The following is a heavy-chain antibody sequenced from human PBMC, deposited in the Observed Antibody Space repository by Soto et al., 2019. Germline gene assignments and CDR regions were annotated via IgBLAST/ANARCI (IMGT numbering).Heavy chain of an antibody. CDR1: GFPFSNAW. D-gene: IGHD3-16*02. J-gene: IGHJ6*02. V-gene: IGHV3-15*07. CDR2: IKSKTDGGTT. Sequence: GGSTKLSCAASGFPFSNAWMNWVRQAPGKGLEWVGRIKSKTDGGTTDYAAPVKGRFTISRDDSKNTLYLQMNSLKTEDTAVYYCTTAGVWGSYLQNYYYYYGMDVWGQGTTVTVSS. CDR3: TTAGVWGSYLQNYYYYYGMDV.